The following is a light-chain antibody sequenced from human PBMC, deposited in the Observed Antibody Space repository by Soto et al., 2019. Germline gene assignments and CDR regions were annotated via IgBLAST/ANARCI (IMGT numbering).Light chain of an antibody. V-gene: IGKV1-17*01. CDR3: LQHNSNPRT. J-gene: IGKJ2*01. CDR1: QGIRNA. CDR2: TAS. Sequence: DIQMTQSPSSLSASVGDRVTITCRASQGIRNALAWYQQKPGKAPKRLIFTASTLQSGVPSRFSGSGSGTEFTLTISSLQPEDFATYYCLQHNSNPRTFGQGTKLEIK.